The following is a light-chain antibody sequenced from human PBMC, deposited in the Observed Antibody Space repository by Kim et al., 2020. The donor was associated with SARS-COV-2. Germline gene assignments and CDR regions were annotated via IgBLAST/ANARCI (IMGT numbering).Light chain of an antibody. J-gene: IGKJ1*01. CDR3: QQYRSYPWT. Sequence: ASLGDKVFFTCRASQGIYSWLAWSQQRPGRAPNLLFYQASILESGVPSRFIGSGSGTDFTLTISSLQPDDFSTYYCQQYRSYPWTFGQGTKVDIK. CDR2: QAS. V-gene: IGKV1-5*03. CDR1: QGIYSW.